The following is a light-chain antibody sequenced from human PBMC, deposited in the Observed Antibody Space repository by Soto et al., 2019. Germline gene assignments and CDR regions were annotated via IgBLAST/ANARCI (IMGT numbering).Light chain of an antibody. J-gene: IGLJ3*02. Sequence: QAVMTQEPSLTVSPGGTVTLTCASSTGAVTSGYYPNWFQQKPGQAPRALIYSTSKKHSWTPARFSGSLLGDKAALTLSGVQPEDEAEYYCLLYFGGGQPWVFGGGTKVTVL. CDR3: LLYFGGGQPWV. CDR1: TGAVTSGYY. CDR2: STS. V-gene: IGLV7-43*01.